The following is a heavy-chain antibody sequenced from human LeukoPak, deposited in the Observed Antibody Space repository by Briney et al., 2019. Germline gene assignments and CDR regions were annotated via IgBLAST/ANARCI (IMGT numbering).Heavy chain of an antibody. CDR3: ARGGTATYYNGDV. V-gene: IGHV4-39*07. Sequence: PSETLSLTCTVSGGSITNNNYYWDWIRQPPGKGLEWIGRIFDTGSTDYNPSLKSRVTISVDTSKNQFSMKLTSVTAADTAVYYCARGGTATYYNGDVWGQGTTVTVSS. CDR1: GGSITNNNYY. J-gene: IGHJ6*02. CDR2: IFDTGST. D-gene: IGHD2-15*01.